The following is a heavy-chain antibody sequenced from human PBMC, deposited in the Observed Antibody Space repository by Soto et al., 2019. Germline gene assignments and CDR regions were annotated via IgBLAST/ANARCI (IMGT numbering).Heavy chain of an antibody. Sequence: ASVKVSCKTSGYSFTAHGLAWLRQAPGQRPEWLGWVGTNNANTNYAQKFQGRVTMTTDRSTTTTYMELRSLRSDDTAVYYCARELNTDSSAYYSFAYWGQGTLVTVSS. D-gene: IGHD3-22*01. V-gene: IGHV1-18*01. CDR2: VGTNNANT. J-gene: IGHJ4*02. CDR1: GYSFTAHG. CDR3: ARELNTDSSAYYSFAY.